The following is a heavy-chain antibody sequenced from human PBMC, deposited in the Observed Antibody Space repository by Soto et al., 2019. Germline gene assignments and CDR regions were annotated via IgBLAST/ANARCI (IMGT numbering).Heavy chain of an antibody. J-gene: IGHJ4*02. D-gene: IGHD2-15*01. CDR3: ARDVEYCSGGSCYSWFDY. Sequence: EVQLVESGVGLVQPGGSLSLSCAASGFTFSRNYMSWVRQASGQGLEWVSVIYSGGSTYYADSVKGRFTISIDNSKNTLYLQMNSRRAEDTDVYYCARDVEYCSGGSCYSWFDYWGQGTLVTVSS. CDR2: IYSGGST. CDR1: GFTFSRNY. V-gene: IGHV3-66*01.